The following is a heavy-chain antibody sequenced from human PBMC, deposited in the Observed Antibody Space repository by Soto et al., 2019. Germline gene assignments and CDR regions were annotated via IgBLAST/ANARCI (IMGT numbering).Heavy chain of an antibody. CDR3: TRDASRDSSARGWFDP. D-gene: IGHD6-13*01. V-gene: IGHV3-21*01. J-gene: IGHJ5*02. CDR1: GFTFRSFT. Sequence: PAGSLRLSCAASGFTFRSFTMHWVRPAPGKGLEWVSTISSNSAYIYYTDALRGRFTISRDNAKNSLHLQMNSLRAEDTAVYYCTRDASRDSSARGWFDPWGPGTLVTVSS. CDR2: ISSNSAYI.